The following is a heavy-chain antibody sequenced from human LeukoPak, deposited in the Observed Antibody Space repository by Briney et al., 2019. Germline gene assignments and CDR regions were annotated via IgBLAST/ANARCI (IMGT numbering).Heavy chain of an antibody. Sequence: GGSLRLSCAASGFTFSSYGMHWVRQAPGQGLEWMGWINPNSGGTNYAQKFQGRVTMTRDTSISTAYMELSRLRSDDTAVYYCARDPYDSSGYYYEPDAFDIWGQGTMVTVSS. CDR3: ARDPYDSSGYYYEPDAFDI. D-gene: IGHD3-22*01. V-gene: IGHV1-2*02. J-gene: IGHJ3*02. CDR1: GFTFSSYG. CDR2: INPNSGGT.